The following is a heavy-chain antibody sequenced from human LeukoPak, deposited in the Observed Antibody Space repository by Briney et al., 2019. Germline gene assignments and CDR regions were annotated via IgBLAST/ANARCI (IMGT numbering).Heavy chain of an antibody. J-gene: IGHJ6*02. V-gene: IGHV4-39*01. CDR1: GGSISSSSYY. CDR3: AEIAVAQVGYYYYYGMDV. CDR2: IYYSGST. D-gene: IGHD6-19*01. Sequence: PSETLSLTCTVSGGSISSSSYYWGWIRQPPGKGLEWIGSIYYSGSTYYNPSLKSRVTISVDTSKNQFSLKLSSVTAADTAVYYCAEIAVAQVGYYYYYGMDVWGQGTTVTVSS.